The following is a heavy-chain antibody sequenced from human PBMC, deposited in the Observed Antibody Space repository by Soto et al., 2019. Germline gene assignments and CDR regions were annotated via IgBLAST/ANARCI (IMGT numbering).Heavy chain of an antibody. D-gene: IGHD2-8*02. CDR2: ISWNSGSI. CDR1: GFTFDDYA. J-gene: IGHJ4*02. V-gene: IGHV3-9*01. CDR3: AKDKSLRLRDYWYDY. Sequence: GGSLRLSCAASGFTFDDYAMHWVRQAPGKGLEWVSGISWNSGSIGYADSVKGRFTISRDNAKNSLYLQMNSLRAEDPALYYCAKDKSLRLRDYWYDYWGQGTLVTVSS.